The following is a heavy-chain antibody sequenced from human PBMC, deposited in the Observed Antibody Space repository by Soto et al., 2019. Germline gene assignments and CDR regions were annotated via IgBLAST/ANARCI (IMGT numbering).Heavy chain of an antibody. J-gene: IGHJ6*02. CDR3: ARVPYCSGGSCYHKVGGMDV. Sequence: QVQLVQSGAEVKKPGSSVKVSCKASGGTFSSYAISWVRQAPGQGLEWMGGIIPIFGTANYAQKFQGRVTITADEATSTADRELSSLRSEDTAVYYCARVPYCSGGSCYHKVGGMDVWGQGTTVTVSS. D-gene: IGHD2-15*01. CDR2: IIPIFGTA. V-gene: IGHV1-69*12. CDR1: GGTFSSYA.